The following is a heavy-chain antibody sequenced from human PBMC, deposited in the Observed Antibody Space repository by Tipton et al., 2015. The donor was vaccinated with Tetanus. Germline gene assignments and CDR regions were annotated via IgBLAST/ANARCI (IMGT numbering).Heavy chain of an antibody. J-gene: IGHJ2*01. CDR3: ARGREVTTVTIMGAHDWYFDL. V-gene: IGHV4-34*01. CDR2: INHSGST. CDR1: GGSFSGYY. D-gene: IGHD4-17*01. Sequence: TLSLTCAVYGGSFSGYYWSWIRQPPGKGLEWIGEINHSGSTHYKPSLKSRITISVDTSKNLFSLKLSSVTAADTAVYYCARGREVTTVTIMGAHDWYFDLWGRGTLVTVSS.